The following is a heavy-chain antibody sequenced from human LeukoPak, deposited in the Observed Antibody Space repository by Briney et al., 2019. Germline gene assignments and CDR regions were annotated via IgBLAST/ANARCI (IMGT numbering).Heavy chain of an antibody. CDR1: GYTLTTYG. Sequence: GASVTVSCKASGYTLTTYGITWVRQAPGQGLEWMGWISAYNGNTNYAQKFQGRVTMTTDTSTSTAYMELRSLRSDDTAMYYCARALVDGYKELGYWGQGTLVTVSS. J-gene: IGHJ4*02. CDR3: ARALVDGYKELGY. D-gene: IGHD5-24*01. CDR2: ISAYNGNT. V-gene: IGHV1-18*01.